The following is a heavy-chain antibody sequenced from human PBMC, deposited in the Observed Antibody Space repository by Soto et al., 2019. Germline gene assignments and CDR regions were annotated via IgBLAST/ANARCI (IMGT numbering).Heavy chain of an antibody. CDR2: ISYDGSNK. J-gene: IGHJ5*02. CDR3: AKDGSSGWFGFGFDP. Sequence: GGSLRLSCAASGFTFSSYGMHWVRQAPGKGLEWVAVISYDGSNKYYADSVKGRLTISRDNSKNTLYLQMNSLRAEDTAVYYCAKDGSSGWFGFGFDPWGQGTLVTAPQ. D-gene: IGHD6-19*01. CDR1: GFTFSSYG. V-gene: IGHV3-30*18.